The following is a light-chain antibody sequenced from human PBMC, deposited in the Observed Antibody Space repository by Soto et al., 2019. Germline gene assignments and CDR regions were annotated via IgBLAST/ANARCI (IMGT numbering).Light chain of an antibody. V-gene: IGLV2-14*01. J-gene: IGLJ2*01. Sequence: QSVLTQPASVSGSPGQSITISCTGTSSDIGAYNYVSWYQQHPGKAPKLMIYEVSNRPSGVSNRFSGSKSGNTASLTISGLQAEDEGDYYCSSYTSSDTLEFGGGTKLTVL. CDR1: SSDIGAYNY. CDR3: SSYTSSDTLE. CDR2: EVS.